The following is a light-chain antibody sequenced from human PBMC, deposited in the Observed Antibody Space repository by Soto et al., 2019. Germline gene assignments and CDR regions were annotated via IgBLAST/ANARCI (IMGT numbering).Light chain of an antibody. CDR1: QSISTF. V-gene: IGKV1-39*01. CDR3: QQSFGPPWT. Sequence: DIQMTQSPSSLSASVGDRVTITCRASQSISTFLNWYQQKPGKAPKLLMYAASNLQSGVPSRFSGSGSGTDFTLTISSLQPEDFATYYCQQSFGPPWTFGQGTKVDFK. CDR2: AAS. J-gene: IGKJ1*01.